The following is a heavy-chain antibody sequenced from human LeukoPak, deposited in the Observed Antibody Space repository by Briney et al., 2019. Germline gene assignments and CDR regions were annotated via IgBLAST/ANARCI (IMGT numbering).Heavy chain of an antibody. CDR1: GGSISSYY. CDR2: IYYSGST. CDR3: ARDIRAFDI. Sequence: PSETLSLTCTVSGGSISSYYWSWIRQPPGKGLEWIGYIYYSGSTNYNPSLKSRVTISVDTSKNQFSLKLSSVTAADTAVYYCARDIRAFDIWSQGTMVTVSS. J-gene: IGHJ3*02. V-gene: IGHV4-59*01.